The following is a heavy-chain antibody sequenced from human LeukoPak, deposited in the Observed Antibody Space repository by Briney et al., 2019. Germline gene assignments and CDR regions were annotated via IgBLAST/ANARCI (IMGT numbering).Heavy chain of an antibody. CDR3: ARARGGLAY. CDR2: ITSTSTYI. V-gene: IGHV3-21*01. CDR1: GFTFSSHG. Sequence: GGSLRLSCVASGFTFSSHGMNWVRQAPGKGLEWVSSITSTSTYIYYGDSVKGRFTTSRDNAQNSLFLQMNSLRAEDTAVYYCARARGGLAYWGQGTLVTVSS. J-gene: IGHJ4*02. D-gene: IGHD5-24*01.